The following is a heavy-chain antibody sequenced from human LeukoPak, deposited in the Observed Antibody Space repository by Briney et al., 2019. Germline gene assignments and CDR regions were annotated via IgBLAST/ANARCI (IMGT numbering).Heavy chain of an antibody. CDR1: GFTFSTYG. CDR3: ARDRYYDFWSGYYRGAFDI. Sequence: PGGSLRLSCAASGFTFSTYGMHWVRQAPGKGLEWVALISYDGSDKNYADSVKGRFTISRDNAKNSLYLQMNSLRAEDTAVYYCARDRYYDFWSGYYRGAFDIWGQGTMVTVSS. J-gene: IGHJ3*02. CDR2: ISYDGSDK. D-gene: IGHD3-3*01. V-gene: IGHV3-30*03.